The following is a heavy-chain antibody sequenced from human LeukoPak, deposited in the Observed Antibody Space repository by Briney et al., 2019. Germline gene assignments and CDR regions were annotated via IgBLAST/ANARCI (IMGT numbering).Heavy chain of an antibody. V-gene: IGHV3-21*01. Sequence: GGSLRLSCAASGFTFSSYSMNWVRQAPGKGLEWVSSISSSSSYIYYADSVKGRFTISRDNAKNSLYLQMNSLRAEDTAVYYCAREYSGSYRNAFDIWGQGTMVTVSS. CDR3: AREYSGSYRNAFDI. J-gene: IGHJ3*02. CDR2: ISSSSSYI. D-gene: IGHD1-26*01. CDR1: GFTFSSYS.